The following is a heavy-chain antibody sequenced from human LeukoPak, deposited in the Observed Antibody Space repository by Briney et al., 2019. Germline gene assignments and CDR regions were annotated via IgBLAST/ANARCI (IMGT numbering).Heavy chain of an antibody. CDR3: ARDLRSGIVVVPAARVPFDY. D-gene: IGHD2-2*01. J-gene: IGHJ4*02. CDR1: GYTFTSYA. V-gene: IGHV7-4-1*02. Sequence: ASVKVSCKASGYTFTSYAMNWVRQAPGQGLEWMGWINTNTGNPTYAQGFTGRFVFSLDTSVSTAYLQISSLKAEDTAVCYCARDLRSGIVVVPAARVPFDYWGQGTLVTVSS. CDR2: INTNTGNP.